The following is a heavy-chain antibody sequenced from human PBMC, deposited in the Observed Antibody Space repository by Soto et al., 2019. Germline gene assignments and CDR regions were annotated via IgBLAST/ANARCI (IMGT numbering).Heavy chain of an antibody. D-gene: IGHD6-13*01. Sequence: QVQLQESGPGLVKPSQTLSLTCTVSGGSISSGDYYWSWIRQPPGKGLEWIGYIYYSGSTYYNPYLKSRVTISVDTSKNQFSLKLSSVTAADTAVYYCARDRYSSSWYDNYGMDVWGQGTTVTVSS. V-gene: IGHV4-30-4*01. J-gene: IGHJ6*02. CDR2: IYYSGST. CDR3: ARDRYSSSWYDNYGMDV. CDR1: GGSISSGDYY.